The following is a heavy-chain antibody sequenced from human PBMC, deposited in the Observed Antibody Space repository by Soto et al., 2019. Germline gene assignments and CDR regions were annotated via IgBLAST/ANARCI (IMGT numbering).Heavy chain of an antibody. V-gene: IGHV1-2*04. CDR3: ARDPGIPGRFWYYDL. J-gene: IGHJ2*01. CDR2: VNPKRGDA. Sequence: QVLLVQSGAAMKKPGASVKVSCKASGYKFSDYYIHWVRQAPGQGLEWMGWVNPKRGDAIYAQKFQGWVTMTRYASIRTAYLELNRLSSDDTSIYYCARDPGIPGRFWYYDLCGRGNLITVSA. CDR1: GYKFSDYY. D-gene: IGHD3-3*01.